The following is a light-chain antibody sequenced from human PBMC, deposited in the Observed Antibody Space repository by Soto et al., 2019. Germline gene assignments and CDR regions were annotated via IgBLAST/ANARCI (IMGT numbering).Light chain of an antibody. CDR3: QQRSNWPIT. J-gene: IGKJ5*01. Sequence: EIVMTQSPATLSVSPGERVTLSCRASQSLTRNLAWYQHKPGQSPRLLSDGASARATGIPARVSGSGSGTDFTLTISSLEPEDFAVYYCQQRSNWPITFGQGTRLEIK. V-gene: IGKV3-11*01. CDR2: GAS. CDR1: QSLTRN.